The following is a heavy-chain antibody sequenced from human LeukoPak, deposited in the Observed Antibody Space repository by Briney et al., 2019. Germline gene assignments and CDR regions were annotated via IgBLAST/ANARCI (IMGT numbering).Heavy chain of an antibody. D-gene: IGHD5-24*01. CDR2: LSASGDNT. CDR1: GFTFSSYA. J-gene: IGHJ4*02. Sequence: PGGSLRLSCAGSGFTFSSYALGWVRQAPGKGLEFVAVLSASGDNTEYADSVTGRFTISRDTSQNTLFLEMNSLRVEDTALYYCAKKPAIINYAFENWGQGTLVTVAS. V-gene: IGHV3-23*01. CDR3: AKKPAIINYAFEN.